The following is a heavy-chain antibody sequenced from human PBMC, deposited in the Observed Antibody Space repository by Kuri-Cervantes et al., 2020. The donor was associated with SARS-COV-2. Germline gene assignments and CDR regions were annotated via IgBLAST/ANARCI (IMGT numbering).Heavy chain of an antibody. CDR2: IWYDGSNK. CDR1: GFTFSSYG. V-gene: IGHV3-33*06. CDR3: AKGQCSSTSCYWAGAFDI. Sequence: LSLTCAASGFTFSSYGMHWVRQAPGKGLEWVAVIWYDGSNKYYADSVKGRFTISRDNSKNTLYLQMNSLRAEDTAVYYCAKGQCSSTSCYWAGAFDIWGQGTMVTVSS. J-gene: IGHJ3*02. D-gene: IGHD2-2*01.